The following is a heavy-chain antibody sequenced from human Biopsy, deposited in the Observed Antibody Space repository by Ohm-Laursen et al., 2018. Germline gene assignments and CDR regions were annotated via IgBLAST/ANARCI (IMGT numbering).Heavy chain of an antibody. CDR2: FAPENGKT. CDR3: AADINVWNVNY. J-gene: IGHJ4*02. CDR1: GYTLNALS. D-gene: IGHD1-1*01. V-gene: IGHV1-24*01. Sequence: ASVKVSCKVSGYTLNALSMHWVRQAPGRGLEWMGGFAPENGKTIYAQKFQGRITMTEDTSTDTAYMELSSLRSEDTAVYYCAADINVWNVNYWGQGTQVTVSS.